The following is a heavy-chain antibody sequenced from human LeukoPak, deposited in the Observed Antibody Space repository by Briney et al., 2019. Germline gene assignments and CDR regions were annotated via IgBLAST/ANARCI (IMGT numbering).Heavy chain of an antibody. J-gene: IGHJ3*01. CDR1: GFTFSSYA. Sequence: GGSLRLSCAASGFTFSSYAMSRVRQAPGQGLKWVSGSSVSGGSTYYADSVKGPFTISRDNSKNTLYLQMDSLRAEDTAVYYGARPPESSMLVVAKWGQGTMVTVSS. CDR2: SSVSGGST. CDR3: ARPPESSMLVVAK. V-gene: IGHV3-23*01. D-gene: IGHD3-22*01.